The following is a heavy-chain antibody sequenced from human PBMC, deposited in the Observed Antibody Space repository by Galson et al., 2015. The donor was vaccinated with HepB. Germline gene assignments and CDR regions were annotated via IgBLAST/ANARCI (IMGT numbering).Heavy chain of an antibody. CDR1: GFTFSGYA. D-gene: IGHD2-15*01. CDR2: ISGSGGST. J-gene: IGHJ4*02. V-gene: IGHV3-23*01. Sequence: SLRLSCAASGFTFSGYAMSWVRQAPGKGLEWVSAISGSGGSTYYADSVKGRFTISRDNSKDTLYLQMNSLRAEDTAVYYCAKLSLVVVVAATSYFDYWGQGTLVTVSS. CDR3: AKLSLVVVVAATSYFDY.